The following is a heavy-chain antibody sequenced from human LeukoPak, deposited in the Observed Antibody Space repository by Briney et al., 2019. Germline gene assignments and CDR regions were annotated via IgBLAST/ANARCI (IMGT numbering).Heavy chain of an antibody. CDR3: ARGPYTGSYYPLPY. D-gene: IGHD1-26*01. V-gene: IGHV3-11*01. CDR2: ISSSGSTI. J-gene: IGHJ4*02. CDR1: GFTFRDFY. Sequence: PGGSLRLSCAASGFTFRDFYMSWIRQAPGKGLEWVSYISSSGSTIYYADSVKGRFTTSRDNAKNSLNLQMNSLGAEDTAVYYCARGPYTGSYYPLPYWGQGTLVTVSS.